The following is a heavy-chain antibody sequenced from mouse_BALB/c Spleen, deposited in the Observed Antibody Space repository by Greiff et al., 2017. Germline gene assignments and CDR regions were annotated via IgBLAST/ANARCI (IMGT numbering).Heavy chain of an antibody. CDR3: TRSHARAMDY. CDR2: IYPSDSYT. Sequence: QVQLQQPGAELVRPGASVKLSCKASGYTFTSYWINWVKQRPGQGLEWIGNIYPSDSYTNYNQKFKDKATLTVDKSSSTAYMQLSSPTSEDSAVYYCTRSHARAMDYWGQGTSVTVSS. J-gene: IGHJ4*01. CDR1: GYTFTSYW. V-gene: IGHV1-69*02.